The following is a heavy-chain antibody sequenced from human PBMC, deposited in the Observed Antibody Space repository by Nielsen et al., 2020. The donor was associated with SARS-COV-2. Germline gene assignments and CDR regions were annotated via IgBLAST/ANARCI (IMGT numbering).Heavy chain of an antibody. CDR2: IYSDGSRT. CDR1: GLSLRSYT. D-gene: IGHD1-7*01. J-gene: IGHJ4*02. CDR3: ARDDMGNYPEGYFDY. Sequence: GGSLRLSCEASGLSLRSYTMHWVRQAPGEGLEWVSSIYSDGSRTNYADSVKGRFTVSRDNAKNALYLQMNSLRAEDTAVYYCARDDMGNYPEGYFDYWGQGTLVTVSS. V-gene: IGHV3-21*01.